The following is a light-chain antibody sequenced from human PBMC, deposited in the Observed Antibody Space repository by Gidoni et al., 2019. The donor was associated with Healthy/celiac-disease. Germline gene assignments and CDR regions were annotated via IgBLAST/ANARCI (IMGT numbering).Light chain of an antibody. V-gene: IGKV1-5*03. CDR3: QQYNSYSRT. Sequence: DIQMTQSPSTLSASVGDRVTITCRASQSISRCLAWYQQRPGKAPKLLISKASTLESGVPSRFNGSGSGTELTLTISSLQPDDFATYYCQQYNSYSRTFGQGTKVEI. J-gene: IGKJ1*01. CDR1: QSISRC. CDR2: KAS.